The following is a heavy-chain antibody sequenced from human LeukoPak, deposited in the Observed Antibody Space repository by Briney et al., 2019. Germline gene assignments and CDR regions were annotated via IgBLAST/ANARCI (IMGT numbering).Heavy chain of an antibody. Sequence: PGRSLRLSCAASGFTFSNYGMHWVRQAPGKGLEWVALIWFDGSDKYYADSVQGRFTISRDNPENTLSLQVSSLRAEDTAIYYCARGGEPDYFDYWGQGTLVTVSS. V-gene: IGHV3-33*01. CDR2: IWFDGSDK. CDR1: GFTFSNYG. CDR3: ARGGEPDYFDY. D-gene: IGHD2-21*01. J-gene: IGHJ4*02.